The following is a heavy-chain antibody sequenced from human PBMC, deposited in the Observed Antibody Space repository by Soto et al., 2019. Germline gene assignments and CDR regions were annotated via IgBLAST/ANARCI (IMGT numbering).Heavy chain of an antibody. CDR1: GFTFSSYA. CDR2: ISGSGGST. V-gene: IGHV3-23*01. CDR3: AKGRGPLYGGYDY. D-gene: IGHD5-12*01. J-gene: IGHJ4*02. Sequence: EVQLLESGGGLVQPGGSLRLSCAASGFTFSSYAMSWVRQAPGKGLEWVSAISGSGGSTYYADSVKGRFTISRDNSKNTLYVQMNSLRAEDTAVYYCAKGRGPLYGGYDYWGQGTLVTVSS.